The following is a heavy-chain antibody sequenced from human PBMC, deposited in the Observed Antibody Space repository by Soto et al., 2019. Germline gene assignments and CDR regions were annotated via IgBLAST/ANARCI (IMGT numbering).Heavy chain of an antibody. V-gene: IGHV4-38-2*01. CDR1: GGSISSGYY. D-gene: IGHD2-2*01. CDR2: IYHSGST. CDR3: ARARDIVVVPAAAFDY. Sequence: SEPLSLPCAVSGGSISSGYYWGWIRQPPGKGLEWIGSIYHSGSTYYNPSLKSRVTISVDTSKNQFSLKLSSVTAADTAVYYCARARDIVVVPAAAFDYWGQEPWSPSPQ. J-gene: IGHJ4*01.